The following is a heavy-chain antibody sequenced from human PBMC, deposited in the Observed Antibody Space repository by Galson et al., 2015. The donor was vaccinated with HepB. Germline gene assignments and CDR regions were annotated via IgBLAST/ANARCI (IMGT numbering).Heavy chain of an antibody. CDR3: ARDNSGTWGYWYFDL. CDR2: LSYDGRNK. D-gene: IGHD6-13*01. V-gene: IGHV3-30-3*01. CDR1: GFTFSNYS. Sequence: SLRLSCAASGFTFSNYSIHWVRQAPGKGLEWVAVLSYDGRNKYYADSVKGRFTISRDNSKNTLYVRMNSLRLEDTAVYYCARDNSGTWGYWYFDLWGRGTLVSVSS. J-gene: IGHJ2*01.